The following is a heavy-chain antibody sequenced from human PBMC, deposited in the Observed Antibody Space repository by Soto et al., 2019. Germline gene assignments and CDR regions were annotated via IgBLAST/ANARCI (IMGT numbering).Heavy chain of an antibody. J-gene: IGHJ3*02. CDR1: GFTFSNYG. D-gene: IGHD6-19*01. CDR2: ISYDGSNK. V-gene: IGHV3-30*18. Sequence: GGSLRLSCAASGFTFSNYGMHWVRQAPGKGLEWVAVISYDGSNKYYADSVKGRFTISRDNSKNTLYLQMNSLRAEDTAVYYCAKDKSQWRAGAFDIWGQGTMVTVSS. CDR3: AKDKSQWRAGAFDI.